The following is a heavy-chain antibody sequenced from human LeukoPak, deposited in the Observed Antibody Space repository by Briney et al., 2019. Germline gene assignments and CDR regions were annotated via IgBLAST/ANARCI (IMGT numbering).Heavy chain of an antibody. CDR2: IFFSGST. D-gene: IGHD6-19*01. CDR3: AGHSSWIAVASGPYFDY. V-gene: IGHV4-39*01. J-gene: IGHJ4*02. Sequence: SETLSLTCTVSDGSISSGSYYWGWIRQPPGKGLKWIGSIFFSGSTYYNPSLKSRVTISVDTSKNQFSLKLSSVTAADTAVYYCAGHSSWIAVASGPYFDYWGQGTLVTVSS. CDR1: DGSISSGSYY.